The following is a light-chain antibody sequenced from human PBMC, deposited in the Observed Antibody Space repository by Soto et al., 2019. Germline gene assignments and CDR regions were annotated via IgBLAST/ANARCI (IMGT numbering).Light chain of an antibody. J-gene: IGKJ1*01. CDR1: QSTRSD. CDR2: DAS. CDR3: QQRSNWPWT. V-gene: IGKV3-11*01. Sequence: DIVLTQSPATLCLSPGERVTLXCRASQSTRSDFGWLQHKAGQAPRHLISDASNRATGTPPSFSGSGSATDFTRTISRLEPEDFAVYYCQQRSNWPWTFGQGTKVDI.